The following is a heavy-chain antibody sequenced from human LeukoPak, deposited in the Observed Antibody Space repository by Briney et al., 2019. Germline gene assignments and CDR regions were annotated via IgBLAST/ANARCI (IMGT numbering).Heavy chain of an antibody. Sequence: SETLSLTCTVSGGSISSYYWIWIRQSPEKGLEWIGYIYYIGSTNYNPSLKSRVTMSLDTSKNQLSLKLNSVTSADTAVYYCARFSPTTFGLVAGWFDPWGQGTPVTVSS. J-gene: IGHJ5*02. CDR3: ARFSPTTFGLVAGWFDP. CDR2: IYYIGST. CDR1: GGSISSYY. V-gene: IGHV4-59*08. D-gene: IGHD3/OR15-3a*01.